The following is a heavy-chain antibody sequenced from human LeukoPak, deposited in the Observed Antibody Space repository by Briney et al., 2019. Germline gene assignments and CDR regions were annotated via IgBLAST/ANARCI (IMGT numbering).Heavy chain of an antibody. CDR1: GYRFTSYW. CDR3: ARQYYYVSGTYYNNWFDP. D-gene: IGHD3-10*01. J-gene: IGHJ5*02. V-gene: IGHV5-10-1*01. Sequence: GESLKISCKGSGYRFTSYWISWVRQMPGKGLEWMGRIDPTDSYTYYSPSFEGHVTISSDKSSSTAYLQWSSLEASDTAMYYCARQYYYVSGTYYNNWFDPWGQGTLVTVTS. CDR2: IDPTDSYT.